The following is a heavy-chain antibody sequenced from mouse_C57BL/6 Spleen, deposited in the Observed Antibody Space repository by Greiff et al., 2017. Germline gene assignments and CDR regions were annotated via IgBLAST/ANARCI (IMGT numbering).Heavy chain of an antibody. CDR2: IWGVGST. D-gene: IGHD4-1*01. CDR1: GFSLTSYA. CDR3: AKQANWDGYFDV. Sequence: QVQLKESGPGLAAPSQSLSITCTVSGFSLTSYALSWVRQPPGKGLEWLGVIWGVGSTNYHSALISRLSISKENAKSQVYLKLNSLQTDDTATYYCAKQANWDGYFDVWGTGTTVTVSS. J-gene: IGHJ1*03. V-gene: IGHV2-3*01.